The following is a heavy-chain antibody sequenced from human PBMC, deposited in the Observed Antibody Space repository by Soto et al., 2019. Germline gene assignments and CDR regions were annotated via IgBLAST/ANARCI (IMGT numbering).Heavy chain of an antibody. D-gene: IGHD6-19*01. CDR1: GFTFSIHE. CDR2: ISSIGVAT. J-gene: IGHJ4*02. V-gene: IGHV3-48*03. Sequence: EVQLVESGGGLVQPGGSLRLSCAASGFTFSIHEMNWVRQDPGKGLEWVSYISSIGVATYYADSVKGRFTISRDNAKNSLYLQMNSLRAEDTAVYYCAREGRVGGIDYWGQGTPVTVSS. CDR3: AREGRVGGIDY.